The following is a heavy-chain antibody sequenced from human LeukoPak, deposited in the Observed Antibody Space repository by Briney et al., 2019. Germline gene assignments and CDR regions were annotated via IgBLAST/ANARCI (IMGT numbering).Heavy chain of an antibody. V-gene: IGHV4-34*01. J-gene: IGHJ5*02. CDR2: INHSGST. D-gene: IGHD2-15*01. CDR3: ARGLGYCSGGSCELNWFDP. CDR1: GGSISSYY. Sequence: SETLSLTCTVSGGSISSYYWSWIRQPPGKGLEWLGEINHSGSTNYNPFLKGRVTISVDTSKNQFSLKLSSVTAADTAVYYCARGLGYCSGGSCELNWFDPWGQGTLVTVSS.